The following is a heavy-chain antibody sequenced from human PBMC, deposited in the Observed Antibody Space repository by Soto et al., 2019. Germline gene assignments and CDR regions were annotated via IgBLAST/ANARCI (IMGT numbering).Heavy chain of an antibody. V-gene: IGHV4-30-2*01. CDR2: MYHSGAT. D-gene: IGHD2-8*02. CDR3: ARLTHVWSAFDY. Sequence: QLQLQESGSGLVKPSQTLSLTCAVSGGSISSGGYSWSWIRQPPGKGLEWIGYMYHSGATYYNPSLKSRVRISGDRSKNQFSLNLSSVTAADTAVYFCARLTHVWSAFDYWGQGTLVTVSS. CDR1: GGSISSGGYS. J-gene: IGHJ4*02.